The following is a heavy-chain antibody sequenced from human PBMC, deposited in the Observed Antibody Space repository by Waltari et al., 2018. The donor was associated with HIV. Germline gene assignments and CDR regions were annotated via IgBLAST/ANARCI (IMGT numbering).Heavy chain of an antibody. Sequence: QVQLQESGPGLVTPSETLSLTCTVSGGSTSSYYWTWIRQPAGKGLEWIGRIYTSGSTNYNPSLKSRVTMSVDTSKNQFSLKLSSVTAADTAVYYCARFVGSSWVHGMDVWGQGTTVTVSS. D-gene: IGHD6-13*01. V-gene: IGHV4-4*07. J-gene: IGHJ6*02. CDR2: IYTSGST. CDR3: ARFVGSSWVHGMDV. CDR1: GGSTSSYY.